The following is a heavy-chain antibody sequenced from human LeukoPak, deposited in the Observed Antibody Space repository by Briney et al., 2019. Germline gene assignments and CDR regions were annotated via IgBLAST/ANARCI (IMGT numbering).Heavy chain of an antibody. CDR1: GGSISTYY. J-gene: IGHJ5*02. V-gene: IGHV4-59*01. Sequence: SETLSLTCIVSGGSISTYYWNWIRQPPGKELEWIGNIHYSGNTNYNSSLKSRVTISVDTSKNQFSLKMISVTTADTAVYFCARGGWFHDRWGQGTLVTVSS. CDR2: IHYSGNT. CDR3: ARGGWFHDR. D-gene: IGHD6-19*01.